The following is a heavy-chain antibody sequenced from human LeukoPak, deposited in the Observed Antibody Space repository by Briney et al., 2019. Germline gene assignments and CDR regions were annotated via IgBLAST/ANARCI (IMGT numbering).Heavy chain of an antibody. CDR3: ARHPVGAVSAGNLYHYDYCMDV. CDR2: IKDDGSEK. Sequence: GGSLRLSCAAAGFRFSDYWMTWVRQAPGKGREWVASIKDDGSEKYYVASVKGRFTISRDNPKNSLYLQMNNLRGEDTALYYCARHPVGAVSAGNLYHYDYCMDVWGKGTTVIIS. V-gene: IGHV3-7*01. CDR1: GFRFSDYW. D-gene: IGHD3-16*01. J-gene: IGHJ6*03.